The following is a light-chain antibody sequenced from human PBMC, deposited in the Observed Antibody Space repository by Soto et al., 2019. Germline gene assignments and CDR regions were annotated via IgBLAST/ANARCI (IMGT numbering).Light chain of an antibody. V-gene: IGKV3-15*01. CDR2: GAS. J-gene: IGKJ5*01. Sequence: IVMTQSPATLSVSPGERAILSCSASQSIRTNVARYQQRPGQAPRLLIYGASTRATDIPARFSGSGSGTEFSLTISSLQSEDFAIYYCQQYNHWTSITFGQGTRLEF. CDR1: QSIRTN. CDR3: QQYNHWTSIT.